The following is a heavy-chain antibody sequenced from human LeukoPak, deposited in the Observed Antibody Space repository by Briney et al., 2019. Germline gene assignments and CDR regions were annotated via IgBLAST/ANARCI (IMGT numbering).Heavy chain of an antibody. V-gene: IGHV1-18*01. D-gene: IGHD2-2*01. CDR3: ALGRTSYQNYMDV. CDR2: INPNSGGT. Sequence: ASVKVSCKASGYTFNSYGISWVRQAPGQGLEWMGWINPNSGGTNYAQKFQGRVTMTEDTSTDTAYMELSSLRSEDTAVYYCALGRTSYQNYMDVWGKGTTVTVSS. J-gene: IGHJ6*03. CDR1: GYTFNSYG.